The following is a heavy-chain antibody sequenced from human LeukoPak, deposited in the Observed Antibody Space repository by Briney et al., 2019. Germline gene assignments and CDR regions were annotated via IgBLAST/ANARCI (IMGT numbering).Heavy chain of an antibody. Sequence: GGSLRLSCAASGFTFSSYSMNWVRQAPGKGLEWVSYISSSSSTIYYADSVKGRFTIFRDNAKNSLYLQMNSLRAEDTAVYYCARDAFEAWWALPQADYWGQGTLVTVSS. D-gene: IGHD1-26*01. J-gene: IGHJ4*02. CDR3: ARDAFEAWWALPQADY. CDR1: GFTFSSYS. V-gene: IGHV3-48*01. CDR2: ISSSSSTI.